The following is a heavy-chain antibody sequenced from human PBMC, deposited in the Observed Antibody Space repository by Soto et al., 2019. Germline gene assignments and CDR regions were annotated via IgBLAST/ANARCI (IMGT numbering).Heavy chain of an antibody. CDR3: AHLYYDSSFDAFDL. V-gene: IGHV2-5*02. D-gene: IGHD3-22*01. CDR1: GFSLTTSGVG. J-gene: IGHJ3*01. Sequence: QITLKESGPTLVKPTQSLTLTCTFSGFSLTTSGVGVGWIRQTPGKALEWLALVYWDGDKRYSPSLKSRLTITKDTSKNHVFLTMNNMDPVDTATYYCAHLYYDSSFDAFDLWGQGTMVTVSS. CDR2: VYWDGDK.